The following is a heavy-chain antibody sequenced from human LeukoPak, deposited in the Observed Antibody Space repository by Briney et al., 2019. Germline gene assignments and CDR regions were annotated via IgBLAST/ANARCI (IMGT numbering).Heavy chain of an antibody. CDR1: GFTFSFCS. CDR2: ISGSGGST. CDR3: AKRIGPQIYDMPLLN. J-gene: IGHJ4*02. D-gene: IGHD3-9*01. V-gene: IGHV3-23*01. Sequence: PGGSLRLSCAASGFTFSFCSMSWVRQAPGKGLEWVSAISGSGGSTYYADSVKGRFTISRDNSKNTLYLQMNSLRAEDTAVYYCAKRIGPQIYDMPLLNWGQGTLVTVSS.